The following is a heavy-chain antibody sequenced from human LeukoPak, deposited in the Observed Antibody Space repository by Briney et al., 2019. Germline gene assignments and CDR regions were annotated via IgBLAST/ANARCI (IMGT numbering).Heavy chain of an antibody. Sequence: SETLSLTXTVSGGSISSYYWSWIRQPAGKGLEWIGRIYTSGSTNYNPSLKSRVTMSVDTSKNQFSLKLSSVTAADTAVYYCARTYRIAAAGPYYYYYYMDVWGKGTTVTVSS. J-gene: IGHJ6*03. D-gene: IGHD6-13*01. CDR3: ARTYRIAAAGPYYYYYYMDV. CDR1: GGSISSYY. CDR2: IYTSGST. V-gene: IGHV4-4*07.